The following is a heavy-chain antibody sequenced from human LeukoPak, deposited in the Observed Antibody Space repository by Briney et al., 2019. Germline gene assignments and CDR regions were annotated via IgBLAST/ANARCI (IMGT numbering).Heavy chain of an antibody. CDR1: AFSFRDYS. V-gene: IGHV3-21*01. Sequence: KPGGSLRLSCAASAFSFRDYSMNWVRQAPGKGLEWVSSISSRSRHVYYAASVQGRFTISRDDAKNSLYLQMNSLRVEDMAIYYCGRTGDLTYYWGQGMVVTVS. CDR3: GRTGDLTYY. J-gene: IGHJ4*02. CDR2: ISSRSRHV. D-gene: IGHD7-27*01.